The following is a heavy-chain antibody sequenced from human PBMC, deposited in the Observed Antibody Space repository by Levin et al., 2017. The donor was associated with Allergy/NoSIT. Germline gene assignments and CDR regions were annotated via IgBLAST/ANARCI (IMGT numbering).Heavy chain of an antibody. V-gene: IGHV4-61*08. CDR2: IFYSGST. D-gene: IGHD2-2*01. Sequence: PSETLSLTCTVSGVSISGSTSGYYWSWIRQPPGKGLEWIGYIFYSGSTDYNPSLKSRVTISVDTSKNQFSLKVNSVTAADTAVYYCARRACSSTSCYFDYWGQGTLVTVSS. J-gene: IGHJ4*02. CDR3: ARRACSSTSCYFDY. CDR1: GVSISGSTSGYY.